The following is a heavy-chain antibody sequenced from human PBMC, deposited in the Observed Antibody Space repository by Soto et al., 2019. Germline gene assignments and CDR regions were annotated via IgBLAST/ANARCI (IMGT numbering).Heavy chain of an antibody. CDR1: GGSVSSGSYY. CDR3: ARGTYCSSTSCYSYRWFDP. V-gene: IGHV4-61*01. D-gene: IGHD2-2*01. Sequence: PSETLSLTCTVSGGSVSSGSYYWSWIRQPPGKGLEWIGYIYYSGSTNYNPSLKSRVTISVDTSKNQFSLKLSSVTAADTAVYYCARGTYCSSTSCYSYRWFDPWGQGTLVTVSS. J-gene: IGHJ5*02. CDR2: IYYSGST.